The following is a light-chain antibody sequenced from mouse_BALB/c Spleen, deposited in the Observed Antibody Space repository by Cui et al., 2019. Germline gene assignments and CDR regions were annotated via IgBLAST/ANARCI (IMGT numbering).Light chain of an antibody. CDR2: KAS. CDR1: QNINVW. J-gene: IGKJ2*01. CDR3: QQGQSYPST. V-gene: IGKV10-94*01_Mus_spretus. Sequence: DIQKNQAPASLSAAVGDTITSTCHYSQNINVWLRWYQQKPRNIPKLLIYKASNLHTGVPARFSGSGSGTGFTLTISSTQPEDIATYYCQQGQSYPSTFGGGTKLEIK.